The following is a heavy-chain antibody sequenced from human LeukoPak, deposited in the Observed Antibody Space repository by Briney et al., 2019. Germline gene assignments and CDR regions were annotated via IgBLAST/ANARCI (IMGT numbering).Heavy chain of an antibody. CDR2: INHSGST. CDR1: GGSSSGYY. V-gene: IGHV4-34*01. D-gene: IGHD3-10*01. CDR3: ARGLNYYYGSGSSGPFDY. Sequence: SETLSLTCAVYGGSSSGYYWSWIRQPPGKGLEWIGEINHSGSTNYNPSLKSRVTISVDTSKNQFSLKLSSVTAADTAVYYCARGLNYYYGSGSSGPFDYWGQGTLVTVSS. J-gene: IGHJ4*02.